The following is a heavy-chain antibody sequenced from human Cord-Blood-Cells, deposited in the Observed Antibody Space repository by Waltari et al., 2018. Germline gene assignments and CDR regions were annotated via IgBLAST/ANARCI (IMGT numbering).Heavy chain of an antibody. Sequence: QVQLVESGGGVVQPGGSLRLSCAASGFTFSSYGMHWVRQAPGKGLEWVAFIRYDGSNKYYADSVKGRFTISRENSKNTLYLQMNSLRAEDTAVYYCAKVEYSSSSAFDIWGQGTMVTVSS. V-gene: IGHV3-30*02. CDR2: IRYDGSNK. D-gene: IGHD6-6*01. J-gene: IGHJ3*02. CDR3: AKVEYSSSSAFDI. CDR1: GFTFSSYG.